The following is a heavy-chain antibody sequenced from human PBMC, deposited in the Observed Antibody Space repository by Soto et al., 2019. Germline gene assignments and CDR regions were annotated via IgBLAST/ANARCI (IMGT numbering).Heavy chain of an antibody. CDR1: GFTFSSYA. CDR3: AKDQVTIFGVVRSAFDI. V-gene: IGHV3-23*01. J-gene: IGHJ3*02. D-gene: IGHD3-3*01. Sequence: GGSLRLSCAASGFTFSSYAMSWVRQAPGKGLEWVSAISGSGGSTYYADSVKGRFTISRDNSKNTLYLQMNSLRAEDTAVYYCAKDQVTIFGVVRSAFDIWGQGTMVTVS. CDR2: ISGSGGST.